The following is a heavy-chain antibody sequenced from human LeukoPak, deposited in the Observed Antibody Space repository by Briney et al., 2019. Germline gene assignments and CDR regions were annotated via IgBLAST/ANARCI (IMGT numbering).Heavy chain of an antibody. Sequence: GGSLSLSCSPFGFSFSTSLIHCVRHGPGKGLEYVSAITGNGGSTQHADSVKVRFTISRDNSKNTLYLQMSSLRPEDTAIYYCVKDRYDYCGQGTLVTVSS. D-gene: IGHD1-1*01. V-gene: IGHV3-64D*09. CDR2: ITGNGGST. J-gene: IGHJ4*02. CDR1: GFSFSTSL. CDR3: VKDRYDY.